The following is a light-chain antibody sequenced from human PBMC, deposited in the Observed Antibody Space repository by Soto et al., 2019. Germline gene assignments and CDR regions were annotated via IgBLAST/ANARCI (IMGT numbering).Light chain of an antibody. J-gene: IGLJ2*01. CDR2: QGS. Sequence: QSVLTQPASVSRSPGQSITISCTGTSSDIGSYNLVSWYQQHPGKAPKLIISQGSKRPSGVPNRFSGSKSGSTASLTISGLQADDEADYYCCAYAGGSTYVLFGGGTKVTVL. CDR3: CAYAGGSTYVL. CDR1: SSDIGSYNL. V-gene: IGLV2-23*01.